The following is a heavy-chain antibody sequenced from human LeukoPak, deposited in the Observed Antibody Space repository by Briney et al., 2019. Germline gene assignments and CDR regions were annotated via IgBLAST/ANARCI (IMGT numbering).Heavy chain of an antibody. J-gene: IGHJ4*02. D-gene: IGHD3-22*01. CDR3: ARDRGEVRYYYDSSGYSDY. Sequence: GASVKVSCKASGFTFTTYGISWVRQAPRQGLEWMGWISAYNGNTNYAQKLHGRVTMTTDTSTSTAYMELRSLRSDDTAVYYCARDRGEVRYYYDSSGYSDYWGQGTLVTVSS. CDR1: GFTFTTYG. CDR2: ISAYNGNT. V-gene: IGHV1-18*01.